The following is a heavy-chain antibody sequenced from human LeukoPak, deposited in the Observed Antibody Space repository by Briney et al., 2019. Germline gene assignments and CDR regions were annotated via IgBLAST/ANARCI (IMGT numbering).Heavy chain of an antibody. CDR1: GYILTDYY. D-gene: IGHD2-21*01. V-gene: IGHV1-2*02. Sequence: GASVEVSCKASGYILTDYYLHWVRQAPGQGLEWMGWINPNSGLTNYAKRFQDRVTMTADTSVSTAYMQLTRLTSDDSAVYYCARDIVVVPAVEAEDCWGQGTLVTVTS. CDR2: INPNSGLT. CDR3: ARDIVVVPAVEAEDC. J-gene: IGHJ4*02.